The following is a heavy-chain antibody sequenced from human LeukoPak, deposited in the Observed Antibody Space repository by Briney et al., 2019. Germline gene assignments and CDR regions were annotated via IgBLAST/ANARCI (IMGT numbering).Heavy chain of an antibody. Sequence: GRSLRLSCAASGFTFDNYAMHWVRQAPGKGLEWLSIISWNSGYIGYADSVKGRFTISRDNAKKSLDLQMNSLRAEDTAFYYCTKVRGTYSSGYFFDYWGQGTLVTVSS. V-gene: IGHV3-9*01. D-gene: IGHD6-19*01. CDR3: TKVRGTYSSGYFFDY. J-gene: IGHJ4*02. CDR2: ISWNSGYI. CDR1: GFTFDNYA.